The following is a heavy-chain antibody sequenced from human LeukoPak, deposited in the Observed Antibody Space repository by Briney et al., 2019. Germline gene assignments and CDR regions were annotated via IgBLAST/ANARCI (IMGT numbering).Heavy chain of an antibody. CDR2: IYYSGST. Sequence: SETLSLTCTVSGGSISSHYWSWIRQPPGKGLEWIGYIYYSGSTNYNPSLKSRVTISVDTSKNQFSLKLSSVTAADTAVYYCARAAVSSYYYYYIDVWGKGTTVTVSS. J-gene: IGHJ6*03. D-gene: IGHD4-17*01. V-gene: IGHV4-59*08. CDR1: GGSISSHY. CDR3: ARAAVSSYYYYYIDV.